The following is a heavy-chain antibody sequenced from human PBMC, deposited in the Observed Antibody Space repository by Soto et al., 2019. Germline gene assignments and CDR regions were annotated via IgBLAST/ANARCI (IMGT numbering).Heavy chain of an antibody. V-gene: IGHV4-31*03. CDR1: GGSISSGGYY. CDR2: IYYSGST. CDR3: ARRDPPSPDIVVVPAAMPDRFDP. J-gene: IGHJ5*02. D-gene: IGHD2-2*01. Sequence: SETLSLTCTVSGGSISSGGYYWSWIRQHPGKGLEWIGYIYYSGSTYYNPSLKSRVTISVDTSKNQFSLKLSSVTAADTVVYYCARRDPPSPDIVVVPAAMPDRFDPWGQGTLVTVSS.